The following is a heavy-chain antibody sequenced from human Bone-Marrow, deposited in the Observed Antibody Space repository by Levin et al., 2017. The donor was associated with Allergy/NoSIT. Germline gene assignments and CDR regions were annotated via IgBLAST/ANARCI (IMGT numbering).Heavy chain of an antibody. Sequence: ASVKVSCKASGYTFANYAIHWVRQAPGQRLEWMGWISPGNGNTKIPRTFQGRVTITRDTSASTVYMELSSLRSEDTALYYCAKFSVPAAVDPWGQGTLVTVSS. J-gene: IGHJ5*02. V-gene: IGHV1-3*01. CDR3: AKFSVPAAVDP. CDR2: ISPGNGNT. CDR1: GYTFANYA. D-gene: IGHD2-2*01.